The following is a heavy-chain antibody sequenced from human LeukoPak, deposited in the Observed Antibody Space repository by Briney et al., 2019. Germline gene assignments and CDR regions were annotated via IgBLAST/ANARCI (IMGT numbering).Heavy chain of an antibody. CDR3: ARDAGYSGPYDAFDI. CDR1: GGSISSGGYY. V-gene: IGHV4-30-2*01. Sequence: SETLSLTCTVSGGSISSGGYYWSWIRQPPGKGLEWIGYIYHSGSTYYNPSLKSRVTISVDRSKNQFSLKLRSVTAADTAVYYCARDAGYSGPYDAFDIWGQGTMVTVSS. CDR2: IYHSGST. D-gene: IGHD6-13*01. J-gene: IGHJ3*02.